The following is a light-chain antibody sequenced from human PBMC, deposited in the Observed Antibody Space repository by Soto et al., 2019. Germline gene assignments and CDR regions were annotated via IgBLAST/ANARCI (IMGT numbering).Light chain of an antibody. V-gene: IGLV1-51*01. Sequence: QSVMTQPPSVSAAPGQKVTISCSGSSSNIGGNSVSWYQQLPGTAPKLLIYDDDKRPSGIPDRFSGSKSGTSATLGITGFRTGDEADYYCGSWDSCLSAYVFGTGTKLIVL. CDR2: DDD. CDR3: GSWDSCLSAYV. J-gene: IGLJ1*01. CDR1: SSNIGGNS.